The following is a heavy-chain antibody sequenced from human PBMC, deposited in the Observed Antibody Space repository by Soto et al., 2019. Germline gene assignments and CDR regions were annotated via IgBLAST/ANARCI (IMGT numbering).Heavy chain of an antibody. J-gene: IGHJ4*02. Sequence: SVKVSCNASGYTFTNYYIHWVRQAPGQRLEWIGWIVGGSGSTNYAQQFQERLAITRDMSTSTVYMELSSLRSEDTAVYYCAADWSNRPFDFWGQGTLVTVSS. CDR3: AADWSNRPFDF. V-gene: IGHV1-58*02. D-gene: IGHD3-3*01. CDR2: IVGGSGST. CDR1: GYTFTNYY.